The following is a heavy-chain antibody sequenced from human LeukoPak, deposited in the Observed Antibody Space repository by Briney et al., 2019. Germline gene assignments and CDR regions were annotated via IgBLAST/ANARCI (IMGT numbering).Heavy chain of an antibody. CDR3: ARQVSTGTYYRFDY. D-gene: IGHD1-26*01. V-gene: IGHV5-10-1*01. J-gene: IGHJ4*02. CDR2: IDPCDSYT. CDR1: GYPFTSYW. Sequence: LGEPLSTSCKASGYPFTSYWSSWAPQLPGKGLKWMERIDPCDSYTNYSPSFQCHVTISADKSISHAYLQWSTLKASDTAMYYCARQVSTGTYYRFDYWGQGTLVTVSS.